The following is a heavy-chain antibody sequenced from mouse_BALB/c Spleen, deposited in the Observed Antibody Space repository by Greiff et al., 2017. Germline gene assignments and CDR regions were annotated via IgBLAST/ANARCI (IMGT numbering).Heavy chain of an antibody. CDR3: ARSGAQTGTPFAY. J-gene: IGHJ3*01. V-gene: IGHV14-3*02. D-gene: IGHD4-1*01. CDR2: IDPANGNT. CDR1: GFNIKDTY. Sequence: VQLKESGAELVKPGASVKLSCTASGFNIKDTYMHWVKQRPEQGLEWIGRIDPANGNTKYDPKFQGKATITADTSSNTAYLQLSSLTSEDTAVYYCARSGAQTGTPFAYWGQGTLVTVSA.